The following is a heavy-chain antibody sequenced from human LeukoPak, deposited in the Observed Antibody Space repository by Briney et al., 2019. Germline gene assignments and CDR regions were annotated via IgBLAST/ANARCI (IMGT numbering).Heavy chain of an antibody. CDR1: GFTFSSYG. D-gene: IGHD5-18*01. Sequence: GGSLRLSCAASGFTFSSYGMHGVRQAPGKGLEWVAVIWYDGSNKYYADSVKGRFTISRDNSKNTLYLQMNSLRAEDTAVYYCARGRHVDTAMVRYYFDYWGQGTLVTVSS. CDR3: ARGRHVDTAMVRYYFDY. CDR2: IWYDGSNK. V-gene: IGHV3-33*01. J-gene: IGHJ4*02.